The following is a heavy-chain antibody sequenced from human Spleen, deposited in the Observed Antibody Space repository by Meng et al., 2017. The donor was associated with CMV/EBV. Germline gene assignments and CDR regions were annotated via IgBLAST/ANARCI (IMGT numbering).Heavy chain of an antibody. D-gene: IGHD3-22*01. CDR3: ARDYSTGSYMRYHYGMDV. Sequence: GESLKISCAASGFTFSDYYMSWIRQAPGKGLEWVSYISSSGSTIYYADSVKGRFTISRDNAKNSLYLQMNSLRAEDTAVYYCARDYSTGSYMRYHYGMDVWGQGTTVTVSS. CDR1: GFTFSDYY. V-gene: IGHV3-11*04. CDR2: ISSSGSTI. J-gene: IGHJ6*02.